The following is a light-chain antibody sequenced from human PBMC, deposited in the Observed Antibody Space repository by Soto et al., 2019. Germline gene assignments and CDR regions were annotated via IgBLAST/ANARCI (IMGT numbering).Light chain of an antibody. CDR1: SSDVGSYKL. J-gene: IGLJ7*01. CDR2: EVT. CDR3: CSYAGSDTDV. V-gene: IGLV2-23*02. Sequence: QSALTQPASVSGSPGQSITISCTGTSSDVGSYKLVSWYQQHPGKAPKLMIYEVTKRPSGVSNRFSGSKSGNTASLTISGLQAEDEADYYCCSYAGSDTDVFGIGTQLTVL.